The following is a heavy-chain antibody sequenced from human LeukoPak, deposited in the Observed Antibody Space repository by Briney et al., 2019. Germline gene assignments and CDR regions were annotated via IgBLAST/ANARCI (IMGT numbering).Heavy chain of an antibody. V-gene: IGHV4-30-2*01. J-gene: IGHJ3*02. D-gene: IGHD2/OR15-2a*01. Sequence: NSSETLSLTCAVSGASISGGVYSWSWVRQPPGKGLEWIGYIFQSGSTNYNPSLKSRVTISVDTSKNQFSLKLSSVTAADTAVYYCARHIFGRPSMGAFDIWGQGTMVTVSS. CDR1: GASISGGVYS. CDR3: ARHIFGRPSMGAFDI. CDR2: IFQSGST.